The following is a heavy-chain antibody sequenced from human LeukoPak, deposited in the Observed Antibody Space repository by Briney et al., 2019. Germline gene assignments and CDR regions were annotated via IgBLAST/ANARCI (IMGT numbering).Heavy chain of an antibody. V-gene: IGHV4-59*12. Sequence: PSETLSLTCTVSGGSIRYYYWSWIRQPPVKGLEWIGYIYYSGSTNYNPSLKSRVTISVDTSKNQFSLKLSSVTAADTAVYYCARGLAAAGTDYFDYWGQGTLVTVSS. CDR1: GGSIRYYY. CDR2: IYYSGST. D-gene: IGHD6-13*01. CDR3: ARGLAAAGTDYFDY. J-gene: IGHJ4*02.